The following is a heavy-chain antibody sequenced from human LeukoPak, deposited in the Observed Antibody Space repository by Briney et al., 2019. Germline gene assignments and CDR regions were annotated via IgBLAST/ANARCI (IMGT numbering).Heavy chain of an antibody. Sequence: ASVKVSCKASGYTFTSYDISWVRQAPGQGLEWMGWISAYNGNTNYAQKLQGRVTMTTDTSTSTAYMELRSLRSDDTAVYYCARDRSYSSGWYSLYYYYGMDVWGQGTTVTVSS. CDR1: GYTFTSYD. V-gene: IGHV1-18*01. CDR2: ISAYNGNT. CDR3: ARDRSYSSGWYSLYYYYGMDV. J-gene: IGHJ6*02. D-gene: IGHD6-19*01.